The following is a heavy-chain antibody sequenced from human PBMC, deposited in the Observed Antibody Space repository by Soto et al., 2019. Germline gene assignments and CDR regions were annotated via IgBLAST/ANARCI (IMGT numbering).Heavy chain of an antibody. CDR1: GGSISSGGYY. D-gene: IGHD2-8*01. CDR2: IYYSGST. Sequence: QVRLQESGPGLVKPSQTLSLTCTVSGGSISSGGYYWSWIRQHPGQGLEWIGYIYYSGSTYYNPSLKSRVTISVDTSKNQFSLKLSSVTAADTAVYYWASTWDRGPNDYGDYGGQGTLVTVSS. CDR3: ASTWDRGPNDYGDY. V-gene: IGHV4-31*03. J-gene: IGHJ4*02.